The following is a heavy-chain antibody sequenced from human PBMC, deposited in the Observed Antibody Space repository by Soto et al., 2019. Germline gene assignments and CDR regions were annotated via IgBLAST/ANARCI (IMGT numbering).Heavy chain of an antibody. CDR1: GFTFDDYA. J-gene: IGHJ4*02. V-gene: IGHV3-9*01. D-gene: IGHD6-19*01. CDR2: ISWNSGSI. CDR3: AKDRGLVLSFYFDY. Sequence: EVQLVESGGGLVQPGGSLRLSCAASGFTFDDYAMHWVRQAPGKGLEWVSGISWNSGSIGYADSVKGRFTISRDNAKNSLYLQMNILRAEDTALYYCAKDRGLVLSFYFDYWGQGTLVTVSS.